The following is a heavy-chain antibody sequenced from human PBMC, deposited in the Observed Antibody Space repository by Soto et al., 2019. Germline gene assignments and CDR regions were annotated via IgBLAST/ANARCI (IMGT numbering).Heavy chain of an antibody. J-gene: IGHJ6*03. CDR2: NSGSGGST. Sequence: QPGGSLRLSCAASGFTFSSYGMSWVRQAPGKGLEWVSANSGSGGSTYYADSVKGRFTISRDNSKNTLYLQMNSLRAEDTAVYYCAKSVVPAAMYYYYYMDVWGKGTTVTVSS. D-gene: IGHD2-2*01. CDR1: GFTFSSYG. CDR3: AKSVVPAAMYYYYYMDV. V-gene: IGHV3-23*01.